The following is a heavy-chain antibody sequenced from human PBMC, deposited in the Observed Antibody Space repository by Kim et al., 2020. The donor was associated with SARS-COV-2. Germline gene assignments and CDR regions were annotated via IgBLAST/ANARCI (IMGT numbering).Heavy chain of an antibody. D-gene: IGHD3-10*01. V-gene: IGHV3-23*01. Sequence: FTISRDNSKNTLYLQMNSLRAEDTAVYYCAKDSGFFTMVRGVIGGLFDYWGQGTLVTVSS. CDR3: AKDSGFFTMVRGVIGGLFDY. J-gene: IGHJ4*02.